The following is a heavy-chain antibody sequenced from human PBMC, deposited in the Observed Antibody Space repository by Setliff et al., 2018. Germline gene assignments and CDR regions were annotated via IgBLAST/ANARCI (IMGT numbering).Heavy chain of an antibody. CDR2: IYSGGTT. Sequence: PSETLSLTCTVSGGSISSGGYYWAWIRQPPGKGLEWIGRIYSGGTTYYNSSLKSRVTISVDTSKSQFSLRLNSVTAADTAVYYCARTGTYRYFDYWGRGTLVTVSS. V-gene: IGHV4-39*01. D-gene: IGHD1-1*01. CDR3: ARTGTYRYFDY. J-gene: IGHJ4*02. CDR1: GGSISSGGYY.